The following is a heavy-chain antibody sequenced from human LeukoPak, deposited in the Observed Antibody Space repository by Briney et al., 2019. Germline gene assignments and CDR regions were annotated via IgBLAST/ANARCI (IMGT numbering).Heavy chain of an antibody. V-gene: IGHV1-2*02. CDR1: GYTFTGYY. CDR3: ARDTPDIVVVPANYYYYMDV. Sequence: ASVKVSCKASGYTFTGYYMHWVRRAPGQGLEWMGWINPNSGGTNYAQKFQGRVTMTRDTSISTAYMELSRLRSDDTAVYYCARDTPDIVVVPANYYYYMDVWGKGTTVTVSS. CDR2: INPNSGGT. D-gene: IGHD2-2*01. J-gene: IGHJ6*03.